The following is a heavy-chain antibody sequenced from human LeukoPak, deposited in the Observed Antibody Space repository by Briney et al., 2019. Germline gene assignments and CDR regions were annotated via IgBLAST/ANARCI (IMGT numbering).Heavy chain of an antibody. CDR2: FDPEDGET. CDR3: ATGRGYSGYDGFQLDY. Sequence: ASVKVSCKVSGYTLTELSMHWVRQAPGKGLEWMGGFDPEDGETIYALKFQGRVTMTEDTSTDTAYMELSSLRSEDTAVYYCATGRGYSGYDGFQLDYWGQGTLVTVSS. CDR1: GYTLTELS. D-gene: IGHD5-12*01. J-gene: IGHJ4*02. V-gene: IGHV1-24*01.